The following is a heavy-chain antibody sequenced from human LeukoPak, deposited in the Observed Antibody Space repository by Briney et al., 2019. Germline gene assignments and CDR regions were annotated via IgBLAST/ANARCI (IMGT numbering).Heavy chain of an antibody. V-gene: IGHV3-33*01. CDR2: IWSDGSQT. CDR3: AGAAGLGNYLIDY. CDR1: GFSFSGDA. J-gene: IGHJ4*02. Sequence: GGSLRLSCAASGFSFSGDAIPWVRQAPGKGLEWVALIWSDGSQTKYAGSVKGRFTVSRDNSKNTAFLQMSGLTVEDTAVYYCAGAAGLGNYLIDYWGQGTLVTVSS. D-gene: IGHD3-16*01.